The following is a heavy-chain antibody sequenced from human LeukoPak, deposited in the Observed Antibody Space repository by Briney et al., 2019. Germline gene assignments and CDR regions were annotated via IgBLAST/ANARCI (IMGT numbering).Heavy chain of an antibody. J-gene: IGHJ4*02. CDR3: AGIVATMEFDY. Sequence: SETLSLTCAVYGGSFSGYYWSWIRQPPGKGLEWIGEINHSGSTNYNPSLKSRVTISVDTSKNQFSLKLSSVAAADTAVYYCAGIVATMEFDYWGQGTLVTVSS. CDR1: GGSFSGYY. V-gene: IGHV4-34*01. D-gene: IGHD5-12*01. CDR2: INHSGST.